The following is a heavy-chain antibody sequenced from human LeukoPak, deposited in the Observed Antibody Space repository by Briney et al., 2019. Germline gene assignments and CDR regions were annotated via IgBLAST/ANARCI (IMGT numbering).Heavy chain of an antibody. D-gene: IGHD6-19*01. CDR2: ISGSGGST. V-gene: IGHV3-23*01. Sequence: GGSLRLSCAASGFTFSSYAMSWVRQAPGKGLEWVSAISGSGGSTYYADSVKGRFTISRDNSKNTLSLQMNSLRAEDTAVYYCAIGEDSSAWYDAFDIWGQGTMVTVSS. J-gene: IGHJ3*02. CDR1: GFTFSSYA. CDR3: AIGEDSSAWYDAFDI.